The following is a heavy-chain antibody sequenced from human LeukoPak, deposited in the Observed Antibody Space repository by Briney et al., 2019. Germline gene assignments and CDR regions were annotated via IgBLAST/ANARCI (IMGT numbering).Heavy chain of an antibody. J-gene: IGHJ5*02. D-gene: IGHD2-15*01. CDR2: VNSDVSST. V-gene: IGHV3-74*03. Sequence: PGGSLRLSCAASGFTFSSYAMNWVRQAPGKGLVWVSRVNSDVSSTTYADSVKGRFTISRDNAKNSLYLQMNSLRAEDTAVYYCARDLVVVVAATPGDWFDPWGQGTLVTVSS. CDR1: GFTFSSYA. CDR3: ARDLVVVVAATPGDWFDP.